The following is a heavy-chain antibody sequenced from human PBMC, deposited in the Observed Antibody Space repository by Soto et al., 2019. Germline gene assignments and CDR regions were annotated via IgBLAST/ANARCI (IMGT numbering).Heavy chain of an antibody. CDR2: ISSYNGNT. V-gene: IGHV1-18*04. CDR3: ARGPRYCSTTSCFSGVTWFDP. CDR1: GYTFTSYG. D-gene: IGHD2-2*01. J-gene: IGHJ5*02. Sequence: ASVKVSCKASGYTFTSYGINWVRQAPGQGLEWMGWISSYNGNTNYAQKVQGRVTMSTDTSTSTTYMELRSLRSDDTAVYYCARGPRYCSTTSCFSGVTWFDPWG.